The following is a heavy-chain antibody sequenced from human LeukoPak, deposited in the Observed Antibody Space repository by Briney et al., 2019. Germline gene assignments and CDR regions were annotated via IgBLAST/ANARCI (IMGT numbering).Heavy chain of an antibody. V-gene: IGHV3-7*01. J-gene: IGHJ4*02. Sequence: GGSLRLSCAASGFTFSDYYMSWVRQAPGKGLEWVAYIKKTGSETYYVDSVKGRSTITRDNTRNSLFLQMYSLRAEDTAVYFCAREDGYCSGGNCYSYFDSWGQGTLVTVSS. CDR1: GFTFSDYY. CDR3: AREDGYCSGGNCYSYFDS. D-gene: IGHD2-15*01. CDR2: IKKTGSET.